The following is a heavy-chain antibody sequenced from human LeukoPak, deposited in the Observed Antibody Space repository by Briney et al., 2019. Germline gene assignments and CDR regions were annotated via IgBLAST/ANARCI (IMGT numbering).Heavy chain of an antibody. V-gene: IGHV4-39*01. CDR3: ARLYYDYGDYRDIDY. CDR1: GGSISSSSYY. CDR2: IYYSGST. Sequence: SETLSLTCTVSGGSISSSSYYWGWIRQPPGEGLEWIGSIYYSGSTYYNPSLKSRVTISVDTSKNQFSLKLSSVTAADTAVYYCARLYYDYGDYRDIDYWGQGTLVTVSS. D-gene: IGHD4-17*01. J-gene: IGHJ4*02.